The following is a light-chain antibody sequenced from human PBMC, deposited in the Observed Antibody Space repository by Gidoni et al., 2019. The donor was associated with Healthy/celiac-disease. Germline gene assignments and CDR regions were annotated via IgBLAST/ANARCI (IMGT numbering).Light chain of an antibody. J-gene: IGLJ1*01. CDR1: SSNIGAGYD. CDR3: QSYDSSLSGSYV. Sequence: QSVLTQPPSVSGAPGQRVTISCTGSSSNIGAGYDVHWYQQLPGTAPKLLSYGTSNRPSGVPDRFSGSKSGTSASLAITGLQAEDEADYYCQSYDSSLSGSYVFGTGTKVTVL. V-gene: IGLV1-40*01. CDR2: GTS.